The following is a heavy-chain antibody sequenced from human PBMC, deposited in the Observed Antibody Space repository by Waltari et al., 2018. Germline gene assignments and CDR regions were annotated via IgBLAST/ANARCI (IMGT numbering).Heavy chain of an antibody. D-gene: IGHD3-16*01. CDR3: ASGRGFFDY. Sequence: QVQLQQWGAGLLKPSETLSLTCAVYGGSFSVYYWSWIRQPPGKGLEWIGEINHSGSTNYNPSLKSQVTISVDTSKNQFSLKLSSVTAADTAVYYCASGRGFFDYWGQGTLVTVSS. CDR1: GGSFSVYY. CDR2: INHSGST. J-gene: IGHJ4*02. V-gene: IGHV4-34*01.